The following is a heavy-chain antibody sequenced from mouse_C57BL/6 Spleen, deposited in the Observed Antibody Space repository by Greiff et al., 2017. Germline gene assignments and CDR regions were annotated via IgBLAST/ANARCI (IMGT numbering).Heavy chain of an antibody. D-gene: IGHD2-1*01. Sequence: VQLKESGPGLVKPSQSLSLTCSVTGYSITSGYYWNWIRQFPGNKLEWMGYISYDGSNNYNPSLKNRISITSDTSKNQFFLKLNSVTTEDTATYYCAREDYGNYCAMDYWGQGTSVTVSS. V-gene: IGHV3-6*01. CDR1: GYSITSGYY. J-gene: IGHJ4*01. CDR2: ISYDGSN. CDR3: AREDYGNYCAMDY.